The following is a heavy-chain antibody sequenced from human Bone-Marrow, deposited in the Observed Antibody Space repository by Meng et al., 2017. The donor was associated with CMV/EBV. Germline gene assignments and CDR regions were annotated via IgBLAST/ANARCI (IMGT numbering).Heavy chain of an antibody. CDR2: IIPIFGTA. CDR1: GGTFSSYA. Sequence: SVKVSCKASGGTFSSYAISWVRQAPGQGLEWMGGIIPIFGTANYAQKVQGRVTITTDESTSTAYMELSSLRSEDTAVYYCASPRGVAKITRNAFDIWGQGTMVTVSS. J-gene: IGHJ3*02. V-gene: IGHV1-69*05. D-gene: IGHD5-24*01. CDR3: ASPRGVAKITRNAFDI.